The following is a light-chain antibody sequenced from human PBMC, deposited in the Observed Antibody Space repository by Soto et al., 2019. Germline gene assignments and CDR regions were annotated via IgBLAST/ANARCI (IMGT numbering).Light chain of an antibody. Sequence: QSVLTQPASVSGSPGQSITISCIGTSSDFGTYNLFSWYQQHPGKAPKLIIYEGTKRPSGVSNRFSGSKSGNTASLTVSGLQAEDEAGYFCCSYAATFSVFGGGTKLTVL. CDR2: EGT. CDR3: CSYAATFSV. V-gene: IGLV2-23*01. J-gene: IGLJ3*02. CDR1: SSDFGTYNL.